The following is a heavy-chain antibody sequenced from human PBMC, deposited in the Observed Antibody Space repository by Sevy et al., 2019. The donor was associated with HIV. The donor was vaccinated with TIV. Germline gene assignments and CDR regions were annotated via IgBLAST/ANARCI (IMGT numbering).Heavy chain of an antibody. CDR2: ISSSSSYI. J-gene: IGHJ4*02. CDR1: GFTFSSYS. CDR3: ARVVVVPAAPDY. Sequence: GGSLRFSCAASGFTFSSYSMNWVRQAPGKGLEWVSSISSSSSYIYYADSVKGRFTISRDNAKNSLYLQMNSLRAEDTAVYYCARVVVVPAAPDYWGQGTLVTVSS. D-gene: IGHD2-2*01. V-gene: IGHV3-21*01.